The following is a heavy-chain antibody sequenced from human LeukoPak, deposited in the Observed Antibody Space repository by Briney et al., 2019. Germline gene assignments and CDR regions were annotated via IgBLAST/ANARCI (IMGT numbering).Heavy chain of an antibody. D-gene: IGHD3-10*01. CDR2: IYNTGST. Sequence: SVTLSLTCTVSGESIISSYFWSWIRQPAGKGLEWIGRIYNTGSTDFNPSLKSRVTMSVDTSKNQFSLKLSSVTAADTAVYYCAKYASGSLVVWGQGTLVTVSS. J-gene: IGHJ4*02. V-gene: IGHV4-4*07. CDR3: AKYASGSLVV. CDR1: GESIISSYF.